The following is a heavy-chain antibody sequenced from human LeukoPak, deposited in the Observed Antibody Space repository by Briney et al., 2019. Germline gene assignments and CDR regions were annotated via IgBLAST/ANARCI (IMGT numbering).Heavy chain of an antibody. CDR1: EYTFTSYE. J-gene: IGHJ3*01. D-gene: IGHD2-21*02. CDR2: MNPNSGNT. V-gene: IGHV1-8*01. Sequence: ASVKASCKASEYTFTSYEINWVRQATGQGLEWMGWMNPNSGNTNYAQKFQGRVTMTRNTSISTAYMELSSLRSEDTAVYYCARLLTSDAFDVWGQGTMVTVSS. CDR3: ARLLTSDAFDV.